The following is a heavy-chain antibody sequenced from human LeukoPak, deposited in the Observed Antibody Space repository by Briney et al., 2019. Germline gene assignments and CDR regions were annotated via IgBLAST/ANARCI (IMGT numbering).Heavy chain of an antibody. CDR2: INTNTGNP. Sequence: ASVKVSCKASGYTFTSYAMNWVRQAPGQGLEWMGWINTNTGNPTYAQGFTGRFVFSLDTSVSTAYLQISSLKAEDTAVYYCARGGDSSGWPYYFDYWGQGTLVTVSS. CDR1: GYTFTSYA. D-gene: IGHD6-19*01. V-gene: IGHV7-4-1*02. J-gene: IGHJ4*02. CDR3: ARGGDSSGWPYYFDY.